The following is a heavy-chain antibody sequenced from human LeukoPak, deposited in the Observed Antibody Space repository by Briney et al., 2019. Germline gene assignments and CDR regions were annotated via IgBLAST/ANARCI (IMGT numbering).Heavy chain of an antibody. J-gene: IGHJ4*02. CDR2: ISGSGGST. Sequence: GGSLRLSCAASGFTFSSYSMSWVRQAPGKGLEWVSAISGSGGSTYYADSVKGRFTISRANSKQTLYLQMNSLRAEDTAVYYCAKDHVTMVRSDFDCWGQGTLVTVSS. CDR3: AKDHVTMVRSDFDC. CDR1: GFTFSSYS. D-gene: IGHD3-10*01. V-gene: IGHV3-23*01.